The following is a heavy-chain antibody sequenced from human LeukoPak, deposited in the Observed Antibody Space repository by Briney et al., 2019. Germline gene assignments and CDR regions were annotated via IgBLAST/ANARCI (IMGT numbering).Heavy chain of an antibody. CDR3: ARGTATGGRLDY. D-gene: IGHD5-24*01. Sequence: GGSLRLSCAASGFTFDDYAMHWVRLVPGKGLEWVSGISWKSGYIGYADSVRGRFTLSRDNAKNSLYLQMNSLRPEDMALYYCARGTATGGRLDYWGQGTLVTVSS. J-gene: IGHJ4*02. CDR1: GFTFDDYA. CDR2: ISWKSGYI. V-gene: IGHV3-9*03.